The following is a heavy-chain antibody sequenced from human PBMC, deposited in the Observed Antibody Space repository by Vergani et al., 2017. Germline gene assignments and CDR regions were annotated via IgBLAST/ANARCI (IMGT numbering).Heavy chain of an antibody. CDR3: AREGAGLYDYGDYVGEFDY. CDR1: GGSISSSSYY. D-gene: IGHD4-17*01. V-gene: IGHV4-39*07. J-gene: IGHJ4*02. Sequence: QLQLQESGPGLVKPSETLSLTCTVSGGSISSSSYYWGWIRQPPGKGLEWIGSIYYSGSTYYNPSLKSRVTISVDTSKNQFSLKLSSVTAADTAVYYCAREGAGLYDYGDYVGEFDYWGQGTLVTVSS. CDR2: IYYSGST.